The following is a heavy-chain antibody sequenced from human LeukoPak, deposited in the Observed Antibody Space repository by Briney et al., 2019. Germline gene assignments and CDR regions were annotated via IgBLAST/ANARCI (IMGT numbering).Heavy chain of an antibody. CDR2: IYSSGQS. J-gene: IGHJ6*03. V-gene: IGHV4-39*07. D-gene: IGHD3-16*01. Sequence: SETLSLTCAVSGGSITRTTDSWAWIRQSPGKGLEWIGSIYSSGQSYYKVSLRSRVTMSVDTSKDLFSLKLTSVTAADTAVYYCARAPVSTAYLHYYSMDVWGKGTMVTVSS. CDR1: GGSITRTTDS. CDR3: ARAPVSTAYLHYYSMDV.